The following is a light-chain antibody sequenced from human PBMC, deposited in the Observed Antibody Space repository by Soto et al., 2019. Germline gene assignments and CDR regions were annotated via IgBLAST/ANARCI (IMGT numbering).Light chain of an antibody. CDR3: QSFDSSLSASEV. CDR1: SSNIGAGYD. CDR2: GRN. Sequence: QSVLTQPPSVSGAPGQRVTISCTGSSSNIGAGYDVNWYQQVPGTAPKLLVYGRNNRPSGVPDRFSGSKSGTSASLAITGLQAEDEADYYCQSFDSSLSASEVFGTGTKLTVL. J-gene: IGLJ1*01. V-gene: IGLV1-40*01.